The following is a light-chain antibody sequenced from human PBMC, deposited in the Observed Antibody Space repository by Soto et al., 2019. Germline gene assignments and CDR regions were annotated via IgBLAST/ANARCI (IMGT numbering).Light chain of an antibody. CDR1: HDVSRN. CDR3: QQYSSMVS. V-gene: IGKV1-33*01. Sequence: DIQMXQSPSSLSAXVXXRVTIACQSSHDVSRNLNWLQQKPGEAPKLLIYDASNLERGVPSRFSGSGSGTDFTLIISSLQPEDVATYYCQQYSSMVSFGGGTAIEIK. J-gene: IGKJ4*01. CDR2: DAS.